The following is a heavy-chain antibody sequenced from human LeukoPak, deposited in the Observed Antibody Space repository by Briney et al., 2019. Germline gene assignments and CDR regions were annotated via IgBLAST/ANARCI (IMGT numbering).Heavy chain of an antibody. CDR3: ARNHGPYYYDSSGYYQSSASVYYFDY. V-gene: IGHV3-74*01. CDR2: INSDGSST. CDR1: GFTFSSYW. D-gene: IGHD3-22*01. J-gene: IGHJ4*02. Sequence: GGSLRLSCAASGFTFSSYWMHWVRQAPGKGLVWVSRINSDGSSTSYADSVKGRFTISRDNAKNTLYLQMNSLSAEDTAVYYCARNHGPYYYDSSGYYQSSASVYYFDYWGQGTLVTVSS.